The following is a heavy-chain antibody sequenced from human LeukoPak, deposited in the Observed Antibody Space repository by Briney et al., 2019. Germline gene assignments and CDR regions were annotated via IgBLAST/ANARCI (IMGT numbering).Heavy chain of an antibody. D-gene: IGHD3-10*01. CDR1: GGSISSYY. J-gene: IGHJ4*02. V-gene: IGHV4-59*01. CDR3: ASGITMVRGVVAPSVDY. Sequence: SETLSLTCTASGGSISSYYWSWIRQPPGKGLEWIGIIYYSGSTNYNPSLKSRVSISVDTSKNQFSLRLSSVTAADTAVYYCASGITMVRGVVAPSVDYWGQGTLVTVSS. CDR2: IYYSGST.